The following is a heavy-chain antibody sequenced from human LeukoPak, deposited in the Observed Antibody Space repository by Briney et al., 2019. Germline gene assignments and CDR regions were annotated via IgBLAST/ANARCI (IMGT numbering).Heavy chain of an antibody. CDR3: ARWSTVTDYYYYYGMDV. CDR2: IYHSGST. J-gene: IGHJ6*02. D-gene: IGHD4-17*01. CDR1: GGSISSSNW. Sequence: TSETLSLTCAVSGGSISSSNWWSWVRQPPGKGLEWIGEIYHSGSTNYNPSLKSRVTISVDTSKNQFSLKLSSVTAADTAVYYCARWSTVTDYYYYYGMDVWGQGTTVTVSS. V-gene: IGHV4-4*02.